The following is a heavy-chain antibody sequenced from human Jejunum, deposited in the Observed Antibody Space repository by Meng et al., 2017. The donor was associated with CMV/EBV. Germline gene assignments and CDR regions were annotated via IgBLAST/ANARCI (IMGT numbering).Heavy chain of an antibody. D-gene: IGHD1-26*01. CDR1: GFTFSNYG. J-gene: IGHJ4*02. CDR3: AKGGFVGSYYFDY. CDR2: IWYDGTNK. Sequence: SGFTFSNYGMHWVRQAPGKGLEWVAIIWYDGTNKYYADSVQGRFSISRDNSKNTLYLQMNSLRAEDTAVYYCAKGGFVGSYYFDYWGQGTRVTVSS. V-gene: IGHV3-33*06.